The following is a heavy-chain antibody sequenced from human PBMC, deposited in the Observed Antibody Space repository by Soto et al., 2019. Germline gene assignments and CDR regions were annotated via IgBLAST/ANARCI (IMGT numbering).Heavy chain of an antibody. CDR2: IYYSGST. Sequence: SETLSLTCTVSGGSISSYYWSGIRQPPGKGLEWIGYIYYSGSTNYNPSLKSRVTISVDTSKNQFSLKLSSVTAADTAVYYCARCGYSYGHGVDYWGQGTLVTVSS. CDR3: ARCGYSYGHGVDY. D-gene: IGHD5-18*01. CDR1: GGSISSYY. V-gene: IGHV4-59*01. J-gene: IGHJ4*02.